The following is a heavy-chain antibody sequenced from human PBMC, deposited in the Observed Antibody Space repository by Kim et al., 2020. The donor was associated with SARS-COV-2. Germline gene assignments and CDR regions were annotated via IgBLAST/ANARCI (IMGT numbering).Heavy chain of an antibody. J-gene: IGHJ5*02. CDR1: GGSVSSGSYY. CDR2: IYYSGST. D-gene: IGHD3-3*01. Sequence: SETLSLTCTVSGGSVSSGSYYWSWIRQPPGKGLEWIGYIYYSGSTNYNPSLKSRVTISVDTSKNQFSLKLSSVTAADTAVYYCARYYDFWSGYDNTKNWFDPWGQGTLVTVSS. V-gene: IGHV4-61*01. CDR3: ARYYDFWSGYDNTKNWFDP.